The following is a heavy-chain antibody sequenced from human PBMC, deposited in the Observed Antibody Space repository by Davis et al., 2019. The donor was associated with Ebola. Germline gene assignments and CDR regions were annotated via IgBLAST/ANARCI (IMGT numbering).Heavy chain of an antibody. CDR3: ARGRGWLQSSWFDP. CDR2: INHSGST. Sequence: SETLSLTCAVYGGSFSGYYWSWIRQAPGKGLEWIGEINHSGSTNYNPSLKSRVTISVDTSKNQFSLKLSSVTAADTAVYYCARGRGWLQSSWFDPWGKGTLVTDSS. D-gene: IGHD5-24*01. J-gene: IGHJ5*02. V-gene: IGHV4-34*01. CDR1: GGSFSGYY.